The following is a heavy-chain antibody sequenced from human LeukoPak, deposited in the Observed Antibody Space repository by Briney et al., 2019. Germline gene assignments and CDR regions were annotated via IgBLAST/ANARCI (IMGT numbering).Heavy chain of an antibody. CDR2: ISAYNGNT. Sequence: ASVKVSCKASGYTFTSYGISWVRQAPGQGLEWMGWISAYNGNTNYAQKLQGRVTMTTDTSTSTAYMELRSLRSDDTAVYYCARDPMYYYDSSGYRFDPWGQGTLVTVSS. CDR1: GYTFTSYG. CDR3: ARDPMYYYDSSGYRFDP. D-gene: IGHD3-22*01. V-gene: IGHV1-18*01. J-gene: IGHJ5*02.